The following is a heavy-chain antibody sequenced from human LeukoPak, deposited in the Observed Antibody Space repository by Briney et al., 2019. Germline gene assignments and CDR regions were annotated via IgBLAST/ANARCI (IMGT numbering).Heavy chain of an antibody. CDR3: ARDVEMGYFDY. J-gene: IGHJ4*02. V-gene: IGHV3-30-3*01. CDR2: ISYDGSNK. CDR1: GFTFSSYA. D-gene: IGHD5-24*01. Sequence: GGSLRLSCAASGFTFSSYAMHWVRQAPGKGLEWVAVISYDGSNKYYADSVKGRFTISRDNSKNTLYLQMNSLRAEDTAVYYCARDVEMGYFDYWGQGTLVTVSS.